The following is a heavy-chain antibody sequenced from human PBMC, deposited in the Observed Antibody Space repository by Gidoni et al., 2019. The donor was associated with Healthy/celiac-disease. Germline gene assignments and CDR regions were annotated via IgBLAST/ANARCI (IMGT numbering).Heavy chain of an antibody. D-gene: IGHD2-15*01. CDR3: AREGGGGNSFDY. V-gene: IGHV1-69*01. J-gene: IGHJ4*02. CDR1: GGTFSSYA. CDR2: INPIFGTA. Sequence: QVQLVQSVAEVKKPGSSVKVSCKASGGTFSSYAISWVRQAPGQGLEWMGGINPIFGTANYAQKFQGRVTINADESTRTAYMEMSSLRYEDTAVYYCAREGGGGNSFDYWGQGTLVTVSS.